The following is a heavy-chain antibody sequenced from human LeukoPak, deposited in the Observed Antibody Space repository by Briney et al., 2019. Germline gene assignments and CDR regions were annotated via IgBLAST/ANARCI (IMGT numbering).Heavy chain of an antibody. D-gene: IGHD2-15*01. Sequence: GGSLRLSCAATGFTFSSYAMSWVRQAPGKGLEWVSAISGSGGSTYYADSVKGRFTISRDNSKNTLYLQMNSLRAEDTAVYYCAKDWGYCSGGSCYNDYWGQGTLVTVSS. CDR2: ISGSGGST. J-gene: IGHJ4*02. CDR3: AKDWGYCSGGSCYNDY. CDR1: GFTFSSYA. V-gene: IGHV3-23*01.